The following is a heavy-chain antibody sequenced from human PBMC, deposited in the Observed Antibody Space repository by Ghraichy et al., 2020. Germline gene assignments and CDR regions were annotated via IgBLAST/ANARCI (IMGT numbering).Heavy chain of an antibody. J-gene: IGHJ3*02. CDR1: GYTFTGYY. Sequence: ASVKVSCKASGYTFTGYYMHWVRQAPGQGLEWMGWINPNSGGTNYAQKFQGRVTMTRDTSISTAYMELSRLRSDDTAVYYCARGASIVGATHDAFDIWGQGTMVTVSS. CDR3: ARGASIVGATHDAFDI. V-gene: IGHV1-2*02. D-gene: IGHD1-26*01. CDR2: INPNSGGT.